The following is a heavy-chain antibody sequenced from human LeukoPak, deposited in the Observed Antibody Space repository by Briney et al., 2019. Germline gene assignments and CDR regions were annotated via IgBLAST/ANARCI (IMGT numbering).Heavy chain of an antibody. CDR3: ARHLLVNLYYYYGMDV. D-gene: IGHD2-8*01. V-gene: IGHV4-4*07. CDR2: IYTSGST. J-gene: IGHJ6*02. Sequence: SETLSLTCTVSGGSISSYYWSWIRQPAGKGLEWIGRIYTSGSTNYNPSLKSRVTMSVDTSKNQFSLKLSSVTAADTAVYYCARHLLVNLYYYYGMDVWGQGTTVTVSS. CDR1: GGSISSYY.